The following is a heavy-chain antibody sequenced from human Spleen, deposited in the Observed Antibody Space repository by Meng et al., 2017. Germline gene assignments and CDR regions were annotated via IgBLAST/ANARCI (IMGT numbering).Heavy chain of an antibody. CDR2: IYHNGDT. CDR1: DDPISSYY. CDR3: ARGNQQWLTYYYYGMDV. D-gene: IGHD6-19*01. V-gene: IGHV4-59*08. J-gene: IGHJ6*02. Sequence: GSLRLSCTVSDDPISSYYWNWIRQPPGKGLEWIGFIYHNGDTNYNPSLKSRVTISVDTSKNQFSLKLSSVTAADTAVYYCARGNQQWLTYYYYGMDVWGQGTTVTVSS.